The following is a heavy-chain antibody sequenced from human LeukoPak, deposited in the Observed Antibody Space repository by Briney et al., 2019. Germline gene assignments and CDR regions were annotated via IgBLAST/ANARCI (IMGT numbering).Heavy chain of an antibody. CDR2: IYSSGST. D-gene: IGHD3-3*01. J-gene: IGHJ5*02. CDR3: ARDFWSGSVGFDP. V-gene: IGHV4-59*01. CDR1: GAAISTYF. Sequence: SETLSLTCTVSGAAISTYFWSWIRQCPGKGLEWIGYIYSSGSTKYNPSLKSRVTISVDASKNQFALTLRSLTAADTAVYYCARDFWSGSVGFDPWGQGTLVTVSS.